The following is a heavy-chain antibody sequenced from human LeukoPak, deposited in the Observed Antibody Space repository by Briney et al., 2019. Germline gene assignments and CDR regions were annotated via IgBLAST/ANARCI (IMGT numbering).Heavy chain of an antibody. CDR3: AKPPLLETVSTMY. CDR2: ISDDGSNK. J-gene: IGHJ4*02. CDR1: GFTFSSYG. Sequence: GGSLRLSCAASGFTFSSYGMHWVRQAPGKGLEWVAVISDDGSNKYYADFVKGRFTISRDISKNTLYLQLNSLRAEDTAVYYCAKPPLLETVSTMYWGQGTLVTVSS. D-gene: IGHD5/OR15-5a*01. V-gene: IGHV3-30*18.